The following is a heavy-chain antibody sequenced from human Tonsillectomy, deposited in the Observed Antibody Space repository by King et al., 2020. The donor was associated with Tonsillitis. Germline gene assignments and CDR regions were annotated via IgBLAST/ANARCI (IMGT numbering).Heavy chain of an antibody. V-gene: IGHV3-43*02. Sequence: QLVQSGGGVVQPGGSLRLSCAASGFTFDDYAMHWGRQAPGKGLEWVSLIIGDGGSTYYADSVKGRFTNSRDNSKNSLYLQMNSLRTEDTALYYCAKSRSYYDFWSCSHDYYYMDVWGKATTVTVSS. D-gene: IGHD3-3*01. CDR3: AKSRSYYDFWSCSHDYYYMDV. J-gene: IGHJ6*03. CDR1: GFTFDDYA. CDR2: IIGDGGST.